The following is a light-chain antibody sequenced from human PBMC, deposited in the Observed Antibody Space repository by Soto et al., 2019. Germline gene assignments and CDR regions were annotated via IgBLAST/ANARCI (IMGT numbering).Light chain of an antibody. CDR2: DAS. CDR1: QSVSSY. Sequence: EIVLTQSPATLSLSPGERVTLSCRASQSVSSYLAWYQQKPGQAPRLLIYDASNRATGIPARFSGGGSGTDFTLTISSLEPEDFAVYYCQQRSNWPITFGQGTRLEIK. CDR3: QQRSNWPIT. V-gene: IGKV3-11*01. J-gene: IGKJ5*01.